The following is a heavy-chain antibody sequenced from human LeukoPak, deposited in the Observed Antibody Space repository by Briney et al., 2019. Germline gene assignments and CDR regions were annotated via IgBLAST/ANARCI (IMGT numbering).Heavy chain of an antibody. CDR1: SYNFANYW. J-gene: IGHJ5*02. CDR3: ARRNYYSVWFDP. V-gene: IGHV5-51*01. Sequence: GESLKISCKASSYNFANYWIGWVRQMPGKGLEWMGIVYPAGSETQYSPSFQGLVTISVDTSTSTVYLQWNTLKASDTAIYYCARRNYYSVWFDPWGQGTLVTVSS. CDR2: VYPAGSET. D-gene: IGHD3-22*01.